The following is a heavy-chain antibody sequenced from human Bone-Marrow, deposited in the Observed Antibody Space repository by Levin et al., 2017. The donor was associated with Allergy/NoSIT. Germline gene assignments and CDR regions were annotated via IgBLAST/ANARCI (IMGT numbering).Heavy chain of an antibody. CDR3: ARDFNPSAGRVYYDGFDI. Sequence: PGGSLRLSCAASGFSFSSYWMTWVRQAPGRGLEWVANIKRDGSEEHYVDSVKGRFTISRDNAKNLLYLQMSSLGAEDTAVYHCARDFNPSAGRVYYDGFDIWGQGTTVTVSS. J-gene: IGHJ3*02. D-gene: IGHD1-26*01. CDR1: GFSFSSYW. V-gene: IGHV3-7*01. CDR2: IKRDGSEE.